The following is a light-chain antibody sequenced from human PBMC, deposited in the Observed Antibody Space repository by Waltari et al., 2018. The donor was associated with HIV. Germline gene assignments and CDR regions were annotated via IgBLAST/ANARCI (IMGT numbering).Light chain of an antibody. CDR1: QGINNF. V-gene: IGKV1-16*01. Sequence: DIQKTLSPSSLPASLGDRVTVTCRASQGINNFLAWFQQKPGKAPKSLIYAASSLQSGIPSRFSGSGSETDFTLTIDSLQPEDFATYYCQQYHSYPLTFGQGTRLEIK. CDR2: AAS. CDR3: QQYHSYPLT. J-gene: IGKJ5*01.